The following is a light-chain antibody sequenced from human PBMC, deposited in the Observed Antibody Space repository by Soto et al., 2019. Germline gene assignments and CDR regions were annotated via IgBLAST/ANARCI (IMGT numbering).Light chain of an antibody. CDR3: MQALQTPFT. CDR2: LGS. V-gene: IGKV2-28*01. Sequence: DIVMTQSPLSLPVTAGEPASISCRSSQRLLHTNGYNYVDWYLKKPGQSPKLLIYLGSNRASGVPDRFSGSGSGTYFTLQISRVEAEDVGVYYCMQALQTPFTFGPGTKVDIK. CDR1: QRLLHTNGYNY. J-gene: IGKJ3*01.